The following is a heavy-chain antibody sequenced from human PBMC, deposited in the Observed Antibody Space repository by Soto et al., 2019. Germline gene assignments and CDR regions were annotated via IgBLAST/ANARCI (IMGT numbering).Heavy chain of an antibody. CDR3: ARGGDYYDSSHPSRAFDI. CDR2: INPNSGGT. CDR1: GYTFXGYY. V-gene: IGHV1-2*04. D-gene: IGHD3-22*01. Sequence: ASVKVSCKASGYTFXGYYMHWVRQAPGQGLEWMGWINPNSGGTNYAQKFQGWVTMTRDTSISTAYMELSRLRSDDTAVYYCARGGDYYDSSHPSRAFDIWGQGTMVTVSS. J-gene: IGHJ3*02.